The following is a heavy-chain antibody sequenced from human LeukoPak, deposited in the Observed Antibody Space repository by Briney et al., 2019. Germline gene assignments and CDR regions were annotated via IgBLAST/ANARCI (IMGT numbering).Heavy chain of an antibody. V-gene: IGHV3-21*01. Sequence: PGGSLRLSCAASGFTFSSYSMNWARQAPGKGLEWFSSISSSSSYIYYADSVKGRFTISRDNAKNSLYLQMNSLRAEDTAVYYCARGFSDSSGYYYPEYFQHWGQGTLVTVSS. CDR3: ARGFSDSSGYYYPEYFQH. D-gene: IGHD3-22*01. CDR2: ISSSSSYI. CDR1: GFTFSSYS. J-gene: IGHJ1*01.